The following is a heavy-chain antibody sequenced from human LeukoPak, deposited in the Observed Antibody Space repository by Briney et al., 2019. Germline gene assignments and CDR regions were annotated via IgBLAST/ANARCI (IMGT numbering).Heavy chain of an antibody. CDR3: AREMATQSWYYFDY. Sequence: ASVKVSCKASGYTFTGYYMHWVRQAPGQGLEWMGWINPNSGGTNYAQKFQGRVTMTRDTSISTAYMELRSLRSDDTAVYYCAREMATQSWYYFDYWGQGTLVTVSS. J-gene: IGHJ4*02. CDR2: INPNSGGT. V-gene: IGHV1-2*02. D-gene: IGHD5-24*01. CDR1: GYTFTGYY.